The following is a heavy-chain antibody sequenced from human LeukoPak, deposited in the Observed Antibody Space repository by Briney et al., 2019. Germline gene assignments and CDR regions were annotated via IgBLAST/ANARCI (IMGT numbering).Heavy chain of an antibody. CDR1: GFTFSSYA. CDR3: ARDLNDYYGSGSSYNWFDP. D-gene: IGHD3-10*01. CDR2: ISYDGSNK. J-gene: IGHJ5*02. V-gene: IGHV3-30-3*01. Sequence: PAGSLRLSCAASGFTFSSYAMHWVRQAPGKGLEWVAVISYDGSNKYYADSVKGRFTISRDNSKNTQYLQMNSLRAEDTAVYYCARDLNDYYGSGSSYNWFDPWGQGTLVTVSS.